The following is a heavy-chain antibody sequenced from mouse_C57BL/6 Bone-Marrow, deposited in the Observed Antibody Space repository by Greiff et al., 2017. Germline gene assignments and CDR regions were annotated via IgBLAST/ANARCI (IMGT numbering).Heavy chain of an antibody. Sequence: VQLQQPGAELVKPGASVKLSCKASGYTFTSYWMHWVKQRPGQGLEWIGMIHPNSGSTNYNEKFKNKATLTVDKSSSTAYMQLSSLTSEDSAVYYWARNYGNYDRVDYWGQGTTLTVSS. CDR1: GYTFTSYW. CDR2: IHPNSGST. D-gene: IGHD2-1*01. V-gene: IGHV1-64*01. CDR3: ARNYGNYDRVDY. J-gene: IGHJ2*01.